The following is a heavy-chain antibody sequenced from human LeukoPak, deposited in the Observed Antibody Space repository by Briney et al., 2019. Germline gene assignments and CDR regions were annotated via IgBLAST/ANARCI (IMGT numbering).Heavy chain of an antibody. V-gene: IGHV4-59*01. CDR1: GGPISSYY. Sequence: SETLSLTCTVAGGPISSYYWSWIRQPPGKGLEWLGYIYYSGGTNHNPSLKSRITLSVDTSKNQFSLKLSSVTAADTAVYYCARVRAAAGTKYFDLWGRGTLVTVSS. CDR2: IYYSGGT. J-gene: IGHJ2*01. CDR3: ARVRAAAGTKYFDL. D-gene: IGHD6-13*01.